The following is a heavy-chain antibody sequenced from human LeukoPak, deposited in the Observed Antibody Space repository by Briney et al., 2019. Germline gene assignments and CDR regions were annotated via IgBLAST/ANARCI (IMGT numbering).Heavy chain of an antibody. CDR2: IYYSGST. CDR1: GGSISSDY. V-gene: IGHV4-59*01. D-gene: IGHD1-14*01. Sequence: SETLSLTCTVSGGSISSDYGSWIRQPPGKGLEWIGYIYYSGSTNYNPSLKSRVTIAVDTSKNQFPLKLSSVTAADTAVYYCARKGPRKWFDPWGQGTLVTVSS. CDR3: ARKGPRKWFDP. J-gene: IGHJ5*02.